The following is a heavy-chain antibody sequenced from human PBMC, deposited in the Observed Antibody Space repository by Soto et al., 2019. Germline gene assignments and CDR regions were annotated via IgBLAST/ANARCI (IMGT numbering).Heavy chain of an antibody. CDR2: ISGSGGST. Sequence: GGSLRLSCAASGFTFSSYAISWVRQAPGKGLEWVSAISGSGGSTYYADSVKGRFTISRDNSKNTLYLQMNSLRAEDTAVYYCANLNWNYRFDYWGQGTLVTVSS. CDR3: ANLNWNYRFDY. CDR1: GFTFSSYA. D-gene: IGHD1-7*01. J-gene: IGHJ4*02. V-gene: IGHV3-23*01.